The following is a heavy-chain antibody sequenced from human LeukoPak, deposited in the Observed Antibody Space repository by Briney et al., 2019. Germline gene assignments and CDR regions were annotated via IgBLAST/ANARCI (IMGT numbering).Heavy chain of an antibody. D-gene: IGHD1-26*01. CDR2: IVVGSGNT. J-gene: IGHJ4*02. CDR1: GFTFTSSA. CDR3: AADFPGSGRLSDY. Sequence: SVKVSCKASGFTFTSSAVQWVRQARGQRLEWIGWIVVGSGNTNYAQKVQERVTITRDMSTSKAYMELSSLRSEATAVYYCAADFPGSGRLSDYWGQGTLVTVSS. V-gene: IGHV1-58*01.